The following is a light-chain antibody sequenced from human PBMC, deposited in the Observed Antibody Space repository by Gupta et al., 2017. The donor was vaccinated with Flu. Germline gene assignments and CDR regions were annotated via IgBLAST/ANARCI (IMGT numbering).Light chain of an antibody. CDR3: QSYDNSLSGSWV. CDR2: DNR. CDR1: SSNIGAGYD. J-gene: IGLJ3*02. Sequence: QSVLTQPPSVSGAPGQRVTISCIGSSSNIGAGYDVHWYQQVPGAAPKLLIYDNRNRPSGVPDRFSGSKSATSASLAITGLQAEDEGDYYCQSYDNSLSGSWVFGGGTKVTVL. V-gene: IGLV1-40*01.